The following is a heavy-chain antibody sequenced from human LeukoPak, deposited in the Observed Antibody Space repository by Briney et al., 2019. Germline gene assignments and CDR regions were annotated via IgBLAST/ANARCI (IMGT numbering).Heavy chain of an antibody. V-gene: IGHV4-39*01. CDR2: ITYSGST. Sequence: PSETLSLTCTVSGDSIISSSYYWGWIRQPPGKGLEWIGSITYSGSTYYNSSLKSRVTISVDTSKNQFSLKLSSVTAADTAVYYCARRINDFWSGQYGYYFDYWGQGTPVTVSS. CDR1: GDSIISSSYY. J-gene: IGHJ4*02. D-gene: IGHD3-3*01. CDR3: ARRINDFWSGQYGYYFDY.